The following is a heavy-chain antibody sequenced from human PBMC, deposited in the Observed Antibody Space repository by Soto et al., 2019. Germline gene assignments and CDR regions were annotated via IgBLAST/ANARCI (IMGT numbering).Heavy chain of an antibody. J-gene: IGHJ5*02. V-gene: IGHV4-59*01. Sequence: SETRSLTCTVSGGSISSYYWSWIRQPPGKGLEWIGYIYYSGSTNYNPSLKSRVTISVDTSKNHFSLKLGSVTAADTAVYYCARVESELLWFGESQPHWFDPWGQGTLVTVSS. CDR1: GGSISSYY. D-gene: IGHD3-10*01. CDR2: IYYSGST. CDR3: ARVESELLWFGESQPHWFDP.